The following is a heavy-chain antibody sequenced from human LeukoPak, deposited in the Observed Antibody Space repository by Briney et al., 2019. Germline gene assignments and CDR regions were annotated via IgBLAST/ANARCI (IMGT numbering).Heavy chain of an antibody. CDR2: ISYDGIR. CDR3: ARTVFFYYDSGYHPPGY. CDR1: GFTFSSYG. V-gene: IGHV3-30*03. J-gene: IGHJ4*02. D-gene: IGHD3-22*01. Sequence: QSGGSLRLSCAASGFTFSSYGMDWVRQAPGKGLEWVAGISYDGIRYHAESVKGRFTISRDNSKNTLYLQMNSLRAEDTAVYYCARTVFFYYDSGYHPPGYWGQGTLVTVSS.